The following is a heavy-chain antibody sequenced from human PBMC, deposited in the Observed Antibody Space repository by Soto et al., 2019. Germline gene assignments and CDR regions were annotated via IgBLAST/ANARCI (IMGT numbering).Heavy chain of an antibody. CDR1: GFSLSTSGVG. V-gene: IGHV2-5*02. J-gene: IGHJ6*02. D-gene: IGHD2-15*01. CDR2: IYWDDDK. CDR3: AHRRGGGKTHYYSYGMDV. Sequence: QITLKESGPTLVKPTQTLTLTCTFSGFSLSTSGVGVGWIRQPPGKALEWLALIYWDDDKRYSPSLKSRLTITKATSKNQVVLTMTTMDPVDTATYYCAHRRGGGKTHYYSYGMDVWGQGTTVTVSS.